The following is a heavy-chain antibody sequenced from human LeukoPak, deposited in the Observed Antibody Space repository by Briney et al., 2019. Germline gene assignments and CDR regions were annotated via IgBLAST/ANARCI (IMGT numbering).Heavy chain of an antibody. CDR2: INSDGTTT. V-gene: IGHV3-74*01. CDR3: ARGYTFTSNWFDP. J-gene: IGHJ5*02. D-gene: IGHD6-13*01. Sequence: GGSLRLSCAASGFTFSSYWMHWVRQVPGKGLVWVSRINSDGTTTVYEDSVKGRFTISRDNGKNTLYLQMNSLRGEDTAVYYCARGYTFTSNWFDPWGQGTLATVSA. CDR1: GFTFSSYW.